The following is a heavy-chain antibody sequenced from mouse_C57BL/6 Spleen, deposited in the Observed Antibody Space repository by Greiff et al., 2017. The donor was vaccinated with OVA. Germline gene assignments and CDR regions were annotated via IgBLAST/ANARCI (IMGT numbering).Heavy chain of an antibody. CDR3: ARDLELAWFAY. V-gene: IGHV3-6*01. D-gene: IGHD4-1*01. CDR1: GYSITSSYY. CDR2: ISYDGSN. J-gene: IGHJ3*01. Sequence: EVKLMESGPGLVKPSQSLSLTCSVTGYSITSSYYWNWIRQFPGNKLEWMGYISYDGSNNYNPSLKNRISITRDTSKNQFFLKLNSVTTEDTATYYCARDLELAWFAYWGQGTLVTVSA.